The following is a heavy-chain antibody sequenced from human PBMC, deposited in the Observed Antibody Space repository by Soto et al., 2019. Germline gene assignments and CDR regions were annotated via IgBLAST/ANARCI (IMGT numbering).Heavy chain of an antibody. D-gene: IGHD6-13*01. V-gene: IGHV1-3*01. CDR1: GYTFSGYA. CDR2: INAGNGDT. CDR3: ARVDYYSSSWYSCFHH. J-gene: IGHJ1*01. Sequence: SVKVSCKASGYTFSGYAMHWVRQAPGQRPEWMGWINAGNGDTKYSQHFQGRVTITRDTSASTAYMELSSLRSEDTAVYYCARVDYYSSSWYSCFHHLGQGTLVNVSP.